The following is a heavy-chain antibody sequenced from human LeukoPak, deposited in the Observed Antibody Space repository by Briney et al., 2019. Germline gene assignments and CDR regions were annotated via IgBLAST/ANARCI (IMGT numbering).Heavy chain of an antibody. CDR3: ARGDCSGGSCYYYYYGMDV. CDR1: GFTFSSYS. V-gene: IGHV3-21*01. D-gene: IGHD2-15*01. Sequence: GGSLRLSCAASGFTFSSYSMNWVRQAPGKGMEWVSSISSSSSYIYYADSVKGRFTISRDNAKNSLYLQMNSLRAEDTAVYYCARGDCSGGSCYYYYYGMDVWGKGTTVTVSS. J-gene: IGHJ6*04. CDR2: ISSSSSYI.